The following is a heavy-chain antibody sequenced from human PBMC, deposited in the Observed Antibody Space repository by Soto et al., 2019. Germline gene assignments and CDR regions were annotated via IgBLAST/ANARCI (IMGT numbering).Heavy chain of an antibody. CDR2: IDPRDSYT. CDR1: GYTFTTFW. D-gene: IGHD2-2*01. J-gene: IGHJ5*02. CDR3: ARLYCSSSTCDSWFDP. Sequence: EVQLVQSGAEVKKPGESLRISCTGFGYTFTTFWISWVRQMPGRVLEWMGRIDPRDSYTNYSPSFQGHVTISADKSISTAYLQWGSLKASDTAMYYCARLYCSSSTCDSWFDPWGQGTLVTVSS. V-gene: IGHV5-10-1*03.